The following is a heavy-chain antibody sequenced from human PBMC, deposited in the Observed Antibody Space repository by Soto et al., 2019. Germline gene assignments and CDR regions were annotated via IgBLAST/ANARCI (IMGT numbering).Heavy chain of an antibody. CDR1: GFTFSIYS. V-gene: IGHV3-21*01. CDR2: ISSSSSYL. J-gene: IGHJ4*02. D-gene: IGHD3-22*01. Sequence: GGSLRLSCVASGFTFSIYSIHWVRQAPGKGLEWVSSISSSSSYLYYADSVKGRFTISRDNAKNSLYLQMNSLRAEDTAVYYCARQYYHDSTAYYLLGYWGQGTLVTVSS. CDR3: ARQYYHDSTAYYLLGY.